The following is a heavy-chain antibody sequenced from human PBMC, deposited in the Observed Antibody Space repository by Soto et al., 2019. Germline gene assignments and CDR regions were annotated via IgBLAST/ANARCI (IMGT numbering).Heavy chain of an antibody. Sequence: SETRSLTCTVSAGSISSSSDYWGWIRQPPGKGLEWLGSIYYSGSTYYNPSLKSRLTISVDTSKSQFSLKLSSVTAADTAVYYCARDRAYYESSSLYFDYWGQGTLVTVSS. V-gene: IGHV4-39*07. CDR2: IYYSGST. J-gene: IGHJ4*02. CDR3: ARDRAYYESSSLYFDY. D-gene: IGHD3-22*01. CDR1: AGSISSSSDY.